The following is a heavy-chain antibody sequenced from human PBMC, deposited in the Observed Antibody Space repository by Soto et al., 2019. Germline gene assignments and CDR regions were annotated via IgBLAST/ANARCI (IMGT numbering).Heavy chain of an antibody. V-gene: IGHV4-61*01. CDR2: IYYGGST. Sequence: QVQLQESGPGLVKPSETLSLTCTVSGGSVSSGSYYWSWIRQPPGKGLEWIGYIYYGGSTNYIPSRKSRVTISVDRSKIQFSLKMSSVTAADTAVYYCARENYDILTGYYFSWFDPWGQGTLVTVSS. J-gene: IGHJ5*02. D-gene: IGHD3-9*01. CDR1: GGSVSSGSYY. CDR3: ARENYDILTGYYFSWFDP.